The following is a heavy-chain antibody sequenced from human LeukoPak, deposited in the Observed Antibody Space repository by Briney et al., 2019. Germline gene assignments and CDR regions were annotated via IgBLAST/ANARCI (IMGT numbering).Heavy chain of an antibody. D-gene: IGHD5-24*01. J-gene: IGHJ5*02. Sequence: SETLSLTCAVYGGSFSGYYWSWIRQPPGKGLEWIGEINHSGSTNYNPSLKSRVTISVDTSKNQFSLKLSSMTAADTAVYYCARGPAGIHGLHRGWFDPWGQGTLVTVSS. CDR3: ARGPAGIHGLHRGWFDP. V-gene: IGHV4-34*01. CDR1: GGSFSGYY. CDR2: INHSGST.